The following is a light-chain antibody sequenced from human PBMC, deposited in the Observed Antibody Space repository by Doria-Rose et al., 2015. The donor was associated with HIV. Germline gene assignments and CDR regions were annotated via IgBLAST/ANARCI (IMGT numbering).Light chain of an antibody. J-gene: IGKJ3*01. CDR2: DAS. CDR1: QDITTY. Sequence: DIQVTQSPSSLSASVGDRVTITCQASQDITTYLNWYQQRPGKAPKLLISDASNLEAGVPSRFSGSGSGTDFTLTINSLQPEDIATYYCQLYDDLLLSTFGPGTQVDIK. V-gene: IGKV1-33*01. CDR3: QLYDDLLLST.